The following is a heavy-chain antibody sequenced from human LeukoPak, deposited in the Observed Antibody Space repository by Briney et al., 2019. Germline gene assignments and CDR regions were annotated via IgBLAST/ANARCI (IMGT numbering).Heavy chain of an antibody. D-gene: IGHD5/OR15-5a*01. CDR1: GWTCSGYG. J-gene: IGHJ4*02. CDR2: ISYDASYE. Sequence: PLTVSCAASGWTCSGYGMHGDRDARRKGLERMAVISYDASYENYADSVKGRFTISRDNSKNTLYLQMNSLRAEYTAVYYCAKDLLVSGTATTLDYWGQGTLVTVSS. CDR3: AKDLLVSGTATTLDY. V-gene: IGHV3-30*18.